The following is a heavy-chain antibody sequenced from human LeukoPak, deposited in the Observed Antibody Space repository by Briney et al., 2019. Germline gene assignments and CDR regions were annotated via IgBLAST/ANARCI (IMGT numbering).Heavy chain of an antibody. D-gene: IGHD5-12*01. CDR3: ARASGGYDSRYYYYMDV. J-gene: IGHJ6*03. CDR1: GGTFSSYA. V-gene: IGHV1-69*05. CDR2: IIPIFGTA. Sequence: ASVKVSCKASGGTFSSYAISWVRQAPGQGLEWVGGIIPIFGTANYAQKFQGRVTITTDESTSTAYMELSSLRSEDTAVYYCARASGGYDSRYYYYMDVWGKGTTVTVSS.